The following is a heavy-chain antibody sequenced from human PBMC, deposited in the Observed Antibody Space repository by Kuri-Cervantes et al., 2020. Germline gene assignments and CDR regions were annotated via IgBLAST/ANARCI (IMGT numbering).Heavy chain of an antibody. CDR2: IIPIFGTA. D-gene: IGHD2-2*01. J-gene: IGHJ5*02. Sequence: SVKVSCKASGGTFSSNAISWGRQAPGQGLEWLGGIIPIFGTANYAQKFQGRDTITAAESTSTAYMELSSLRSEDTTVCYCARRYCSSTTCYHNWFDPWGQGTLVTVSS. V-gene: IGHV1-69*13. CDR3: ARRYCSSTTCYHNWFDP. CDR1: GGTFSSNA.